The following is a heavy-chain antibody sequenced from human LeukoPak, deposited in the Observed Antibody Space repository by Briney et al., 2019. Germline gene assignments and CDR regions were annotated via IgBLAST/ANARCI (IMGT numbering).Heavy chain of an antibody. D-gene: IGHD3-9*01. CDR2: ISYDGSNK. V-gene: IGHV3-30*18. Sequence: GRSLRLSCAASGFTFSSYGMHWVRQAPGKGLEWVAVISYDGSNKYYADSVKGRFTISRDNSKNTLYLQMNSLRAEDTAVYYCAKDRVLGYFDWFPGGYYYGTDVWGQGTTVTVSS. CDR1: GFTFSSYG. J-gene: IGHJ6*02. CDR3: AKDRVLGYFDWFPGGYYYGTDV.